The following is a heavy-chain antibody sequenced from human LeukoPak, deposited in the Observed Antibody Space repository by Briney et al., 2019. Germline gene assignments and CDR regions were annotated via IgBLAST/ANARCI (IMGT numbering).Heavy chain of an antibody. V-gene: IGHV3-23*01. Sequence: PGGSLRLSCVASGFNFDMYAMSLVRQAPGKGLEWVSAISGSGGSTYYADSVKGRFTISRDNFKNTLYLQMNSLSAEDTAVYYCAKLREWELPDLFDYWGQGTLVTVSS. CDR2: ISGSGGST. J-gene: IGHJ4*02. CDR3: AKLREWELPDLFDY. D-gene: IGHD1-26*01. CDR1: GFNFDMYA.